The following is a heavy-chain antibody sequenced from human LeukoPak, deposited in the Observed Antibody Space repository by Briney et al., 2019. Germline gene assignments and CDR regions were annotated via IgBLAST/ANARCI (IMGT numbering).Heavy chain of an antibody. J-gene: IGHJ4*02. CDR2: ISSSSSYI. D-gene: IGHD5-18*01. CDR3: ARDVPRGYSYGLLDY. V-gene: IGHV3-21*01. Sequence: GGSLRLSCAASGFTFSSYSMNWVRQAPGKGLEWVSSISSSSSYIYYADSVKGRFTISRDNAKSSLYLQMNSLRAEDTAVYYCARDVPRGYSYGLLDYWGQGTLVTVSS. CDR1: GFTFSSYS.